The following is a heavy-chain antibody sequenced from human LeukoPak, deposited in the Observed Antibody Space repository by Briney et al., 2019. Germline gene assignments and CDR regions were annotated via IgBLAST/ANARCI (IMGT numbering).Heavy chain of an antibody. D-gene: IGHD6-13*01. CDR3: AREEAAGRSVYFDS. Sequence: PGGSLRLSCAASGFTFSNFAMNWVRQAPGKGLEWVSVISGSGGRTYYADSVKGRFTISRDNSKNTLFLQMNSLRVEDTAVYYCAREEAAGRSVYFDSWGQGTQVTVSS. V-gene: IGHV3-23*01. J-gene: IGHJ4*02. CDR1: GFTFSNFA. CDR2: ISGSGGRT.